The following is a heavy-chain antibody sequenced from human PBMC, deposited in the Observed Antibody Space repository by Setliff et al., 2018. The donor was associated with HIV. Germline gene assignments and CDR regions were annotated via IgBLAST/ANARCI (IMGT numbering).Heavy chain of an antibody. CDR2: INGDGSFT. D-gene: IGHD3-16*01. CDR3: TSWGVPRDGFDI. CDR1: GFTFSSSW. V-gene: IGHV3-74*01. Sequence: ETLSLTCTVSGFTFSSSWMHWVRQAPGKGLVWVSRINGDGSFTVYADSVKGRFTISRDNSKNTLYLQMNSVRGEDTAVYYCTSWGVPRDGFDIWGHGTKVTVSS. J-gene: IGHJ3*02.